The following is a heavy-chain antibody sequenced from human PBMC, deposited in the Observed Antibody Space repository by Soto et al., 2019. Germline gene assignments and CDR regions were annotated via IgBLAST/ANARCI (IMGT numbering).Heavy chain of an antibody. V-gene: IGHV3-74*01. J-gene: IGHJ4*02. CDR3: TRNESGLGIDN. Sequence: GGSLRLSCEASGFNFRDFLMHWVRQPPGKGPEWVSNIPSDGIDVSYADSVRGRFTISRDHSRNTLYFQMSDLRDEDTAIYYYTRNESGLGIDNWGQGALVTVFS. CDR2: IPSDGIDV. D-gene: IGHD7-27*01. CDR1: GFNFRDFL.